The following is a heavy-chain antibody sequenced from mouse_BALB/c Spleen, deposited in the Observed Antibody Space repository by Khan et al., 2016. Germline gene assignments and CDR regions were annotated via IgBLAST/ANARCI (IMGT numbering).Heavy chain of an antibody. CDR2: ISDGGSYT. Sequence: EVELVESGGGLVKPGGSLKLSCAASGFTFSDYYMYWVRQTPEKRLEWVATISDGGSYTYYPDSVKGRFTISKANAKNNPYLQMSSLKTEDTAMDYCAREGLRRGFAYWGQGTLVTVSA. V-gene: IGHV5-4*02. J-gene: IGHJ3*01. D-gene: IGHD2-4*01. CDR1: GFTFSDYY. CDR3: AREGLRRGFAY.